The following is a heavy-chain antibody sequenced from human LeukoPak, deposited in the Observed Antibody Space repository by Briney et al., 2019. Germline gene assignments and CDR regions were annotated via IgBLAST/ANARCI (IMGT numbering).Heavy chain of an antibody. D-gene: IGHD2-21*01. J-gene: IGHJ4*02. CDR1: GFYFTRYW. V-gene: IGHV5-51*01. Sequence: RGESLKISCKGTGFYFTRYWLGSPRQMPGKGLEWMGIIYPDDSDTRYSPSFQGQVTISADKSISTAYLQWSSLKASNTAMYHCARQDSIWSYFDYWGQGTLVTVSS. CDR3: ARQDSIWSYFDY. CDR2: IYPDDSDT.